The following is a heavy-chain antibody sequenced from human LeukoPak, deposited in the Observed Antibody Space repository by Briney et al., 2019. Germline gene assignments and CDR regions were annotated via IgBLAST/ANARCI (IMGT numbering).Heavy chain of an antibody. V-gene: IGHV3-33*01. CDR3: ARDAIRGPGRNWFDP. J-gene: IGHJ5*02. CDR2: IWYDGSNK. Sequence: PGGSLRLSCAASGFTFSSYGMHWVRQAPGKGLEWVAVIWYDGSNKYYADSVKGRFTISRDNSKNTLYLQMNSLRAEDTAVYYCARDAIRGPGRNWFDPWGQGTLVTVSS. CDR1: GFTFSSYG.